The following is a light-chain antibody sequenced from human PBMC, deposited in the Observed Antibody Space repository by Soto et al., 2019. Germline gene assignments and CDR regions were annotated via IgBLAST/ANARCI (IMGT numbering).Light chain of an antibody. CDR3: AAWDDSLNGYV. CDR2: YDD. CDR1: SSNIGNNA. Sequence: QSVLTQPPSVSEAPRQRVTISCSGSSSNIGNNAVNWYQQLPGKAPKLLIYYDDLLPSGVSDRFSGSKYVTSASLAISGLQSEDEADYYCAAWDDSLNGYVFGTGTKVTVL. J-gene: IGLJ1*01. V-gene: IGLV1-36*01.